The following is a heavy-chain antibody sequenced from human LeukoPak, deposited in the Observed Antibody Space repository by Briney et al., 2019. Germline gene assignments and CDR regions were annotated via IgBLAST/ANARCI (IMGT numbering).Heavy chain of an antibody. Sequence: ASVKVSCKASGYTFTSYDINRVRQATGQGLEWMGWMNPNSGNTGYAQKLQGRVTITRNTSISTAYMELSILRSEDTAVYYCAMGSGENWFDPWGQGTLVTVSS. CDR3: AMGSGENWFDP. D-gene: IGHD3-10*01. CDR1: GYTFTSYD. CDR2: MNPNSGNT. J-gene: IGHJ5*02. V-gene: IGHV1-8*03.